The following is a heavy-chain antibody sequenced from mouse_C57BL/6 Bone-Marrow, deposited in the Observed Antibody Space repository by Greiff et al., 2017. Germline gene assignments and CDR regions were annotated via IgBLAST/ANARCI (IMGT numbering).Heavy chain of an antibody. D-gene: IGHD1-1*01. V-gene: IGHV5-2*01. J-gene: IGHJ4*01. CDR3: GSSPRYYAMDY. CDR1: EYEFPSHD. Sequence: EVKLVESGGGLVQPGESLKLSCESNEYEFPSHDMSWVRKTPEKRLELVAAINSDGGSTYYPDTMERRFIISRDNTKKTLYLQMSSLRSEDTALYYYGSSPRYYAMDYWGQGTSGTVSS. CDR2: INSDGGST.